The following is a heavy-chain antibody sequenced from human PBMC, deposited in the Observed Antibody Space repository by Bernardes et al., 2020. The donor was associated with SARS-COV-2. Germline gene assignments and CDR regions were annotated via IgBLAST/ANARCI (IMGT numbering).Heavy chain of an antibody. J-gene: IGHJ6*02. D-gene: IGHD2-8*01. CDR3: ARDFWRHIVLMVYEGYYGMDV. CDR1: GYRFSNHD. CDR2: ISPHSANT. Sequence: ASVKVSCTASGYRFSNHDMNWVRQAPGQGLEWVGWISPHSANTNYAQNLQGRVTMTTDTSTSTAYMELRSLRSDDTAVYYFARDFWRHIVLMVYEGYYGMDVWGQGTTVTVSS. V-gene: IGHV1-18*04.